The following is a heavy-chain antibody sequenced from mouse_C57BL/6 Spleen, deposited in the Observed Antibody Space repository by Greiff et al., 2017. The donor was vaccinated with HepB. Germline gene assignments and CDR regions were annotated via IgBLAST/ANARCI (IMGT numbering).Heavy chain of an antibody. D-gene: IGHD1-1*01. J-gene: IGHJ1*03. CDR1: GYAFSSSW. CDR2: IYPGDGDT. CDR3: ARGYGSSYWYFDV. Sequence: QVQLQQSGPELVKPGASVKISCKASGYAFSSSWMNWVKQRPGKGLEWIGRIYPGDGDTNYNGKFKGKATLTADKSSSTAYMQLSSLTSEDSAVYCCARGYGSSYWYFDVWGTGTTVTVSS. V-gene: IGHV1-82*01.